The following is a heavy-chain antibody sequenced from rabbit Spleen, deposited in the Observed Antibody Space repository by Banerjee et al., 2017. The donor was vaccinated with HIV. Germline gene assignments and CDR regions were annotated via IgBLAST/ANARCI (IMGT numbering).Heavy chain of an antibody. Sequence: QSLEESGGGLVKPGGTLTLTCTASGFSFSSDYFMCWVRQAPGKGLEWIACINAITGKAVYASWAKGRFTFSKTSSTTVTLRMTSLTAADRATYFCARDLVGVIGWNFYLWGPGTLVTVS. CDR2: INAITGKA. J-gene: IGHJ4*01. CDR3: ARDLVGVIGWNFYL. D-gene: IGHD1-1*01. CDR1: GFSFSSDYF. V-gene: IGHV1S40*01.